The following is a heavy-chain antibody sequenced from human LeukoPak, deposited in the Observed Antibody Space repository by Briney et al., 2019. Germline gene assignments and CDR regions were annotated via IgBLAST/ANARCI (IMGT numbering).Heavy chain of an antibody. Sequence: GESLKISCKGSGYSFTSYWIVWVRQMAGKGLEWMGIIYPGDSDARYSPSFQGQVTISADKSISTAYLQWNSLKASDTAMYYCARIAALVLGVIRYFDYWGQGTLVTVSS. CDR2: IYPGDSDA. D-gene: IGHD3-10*01. CDR1: GYSFTSYW. V-gene: IGHV5-51*01. CDR3: ARIAALVLGVIRYFDY. J-gene: IGHJ4*02.